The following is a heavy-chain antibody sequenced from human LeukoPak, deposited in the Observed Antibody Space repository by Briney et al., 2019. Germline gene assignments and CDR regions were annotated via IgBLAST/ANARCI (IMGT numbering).Heavy chain of an antibody. D-gene: IGHD2-2*01. Sequence: GGSLRLSCAASGFTFSSYGMHWVRQAPGKGLEWVAVIWYGGSNKYYADSVKGRFTISRDNSKNTLYLQMNSLRAEDTAVYYCARDQPALGIDYWGQGTLVTVSS. CDR1: GFTFSSYG. V-gene: IGHV3-33*01. J-gene: IGHJ4*02. CDR2: IWYGGSNK. CDR3: ARDQPALGIDY.